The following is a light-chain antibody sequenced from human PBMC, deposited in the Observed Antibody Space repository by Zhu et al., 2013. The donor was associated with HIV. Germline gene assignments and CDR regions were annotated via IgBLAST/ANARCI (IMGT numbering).Light chain of an antibody. CDR1: QSVANS. J-gene: IGKJ5*01. CDR3: QQYTSWPIT. CDR2: DAS. Sequence: TQSPGTLSLSPGERATLSCRASQSVANSLAWYQQKPGQAPRLVIYDASRRATGIPARFSGSGSGTEFTLTISSLQSEDFAVYSCQQYTSWPITFGQGTRLEIK. V-gene: IGKV3D-15*01.